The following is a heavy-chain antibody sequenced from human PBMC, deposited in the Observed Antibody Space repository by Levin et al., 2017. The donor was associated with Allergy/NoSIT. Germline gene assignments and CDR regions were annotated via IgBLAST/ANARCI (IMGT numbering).Heavy chain of an antibody. J-gene: IGHJ6*02. CDR2: IYWNDEK. V-gene: IGHV2-5*01. Sequence: SGPTLVKPTQTLTLTCSLSAFSLTTSGVGVGWIRQPPGKALEWLAVIYWNDEKRYSASLKSRLTITKDTSKNQVVLTMTNMDPVDTATYYCAHRTTVTKNWYYHYYGMDVWGQGTPVTVSS. D-gene: IGHD4-17*01. CDR1: AFSLTTSGVG. CDR3: AHRTTVTKNWYYHYYGMDV.